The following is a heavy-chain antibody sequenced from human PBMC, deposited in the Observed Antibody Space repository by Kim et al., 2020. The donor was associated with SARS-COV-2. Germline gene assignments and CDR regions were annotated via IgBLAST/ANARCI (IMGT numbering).Heavy chain of an antibody. CDR1: GGSISSGDYY. D-gene: IGHD4-17*01. J-gene: IGHJ3*02. Sequence: SETLSLTCTVSGGSISSGDYYWSWIRQPPGKGLEWIGYIYYSGSTYYNPSLKSRVTISVDTSKNQFSLKLSSVTAADTAVYYCARDPTTVTTLGLRGPDAFDIWGQGTMVTVSS. V-gene: IGHV4-30-4*01. CDR3: ARDPTTVTTLGLRGPDAFDI. CDR2: IYYSGST.